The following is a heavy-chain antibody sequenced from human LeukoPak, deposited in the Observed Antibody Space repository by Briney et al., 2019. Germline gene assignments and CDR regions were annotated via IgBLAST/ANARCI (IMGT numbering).Heavy chain of an antibody. CDR3: ARDLIPDY. CDR2: IYYSGST. CDR1: GGSISSYY. D-gene: IGHD2-21*01. Sequence: SSETLSLTCTVSGGSISSYYWSWIRQPPGKGLEWIGYIYYSGSTNYNPSLKSRVTISVDTSKNQFSLKLSSVTAADTAVYYCARDLIPDYWGQGTLVTVSS. J-gene: IGHJ4*02. V-gene: IGHV4-59*01.